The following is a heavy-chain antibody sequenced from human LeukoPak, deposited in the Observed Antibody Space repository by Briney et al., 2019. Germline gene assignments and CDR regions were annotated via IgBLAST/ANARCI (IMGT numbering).Heavy chain of an antibody. CDR2: ISSSSSYI. D-gene: IGHD5-18*01. V-gene: IGHV3-21*01. Sequence: GGSLRLSCAASGFTFSSYSMNWVRQAPGKGLEWVSSISSSSSYIYYADSVKGRFTISRDNAKNSLYLQMNSLRAEDTAVYYCARGEDSYGPFDYWGQGTLVTVSS. CDR3: ARGEDSYGPFDY. J-gene: IGHJ4*02. CDR1: GFTFSSYS.